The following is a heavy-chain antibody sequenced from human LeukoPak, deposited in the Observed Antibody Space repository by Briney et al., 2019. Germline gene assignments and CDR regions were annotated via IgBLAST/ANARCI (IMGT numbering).Heavy chain of an antibody. CDR1: GGSISSGSYY. Sequence: SETLSLTCTVSGGSISSGSYYWSWIRQPAGKGVEWIGRIYTSGSTNYNPSLKSRVTISVDTSKNQFSLKLSSVTAADTAVYYCARDKTLLWFGELGPWGQGTLVTVSS. V-gene: IGHV4-61*02. J-gene: IGHJ5*02. CDR2: IYTSGST. D-gene: IGHD3-10*01. CDR3: ARDKTLLWFGELGP.